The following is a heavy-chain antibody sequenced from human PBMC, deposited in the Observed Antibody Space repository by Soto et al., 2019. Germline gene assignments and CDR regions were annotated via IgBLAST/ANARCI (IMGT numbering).Heavy chain of an antibody. Sequence: GGSLRLSCAASGFTFSNYWMQWVRQAPGKGLVWVSHISRDGSGANYADSVKGRFTISRDNAKNTLYLQMNSLRAEDTAMYYCAREGLDYYGMDVWGQGTTVTVSS. CDR2: ISRDGSGA. V-gene: IGHV3-74*01. CDR3: AREGLDYYGMDV. CDR1: GFTFSNYW. J-gene: IGHJ6*02.